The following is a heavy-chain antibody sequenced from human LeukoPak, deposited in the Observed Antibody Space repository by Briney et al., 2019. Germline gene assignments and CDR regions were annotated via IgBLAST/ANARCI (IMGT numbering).Heavy chain of an antibody. Sequence: PSETLSLTCAVSGYPISSGYYWGWIRQPPGKGLEWIATIYHNWGIYFNPSLKSRVTISLDTSKNQFSLKLTSVTAADTAMYYCARDVTAGYFDYWGQGILVTVSS. CDR2: IYHNWGI. V-gene: IGHV4-38-2*01. CDR3: ARDVTAGYFDY. CDR1: GYPISSGYY. J-gene: IGHJ4*02.